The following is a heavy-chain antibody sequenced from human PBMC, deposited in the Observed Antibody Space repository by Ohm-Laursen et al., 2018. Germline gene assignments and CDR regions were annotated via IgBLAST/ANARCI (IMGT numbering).Heavy chain of an antibody. V-gene: IGHV3-23*01. D-gene: IGHD2-21*02. CDR3: AKDASAVTAFYYDH. CDR1: GFTFSTYG. CDR2: IDGSGANT. J-gene: IGHJ4*02. Sequence: SLRLSCAASGFTFSTYGMSWVRQAPGKGLERVSAIDGSGANTYYADSVKGRCTISRDNSKNTLLLQINSLRAEDTAIYYCAKDASAVTAFYYDHWGQGTLVTVSS.